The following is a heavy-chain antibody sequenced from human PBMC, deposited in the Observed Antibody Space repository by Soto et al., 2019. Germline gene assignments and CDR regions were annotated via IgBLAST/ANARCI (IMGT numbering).Heavy chain of an antibody. J-gene: IGHJ5*02. CDR2: ISSSSSTI. CDR3: AREGSSGWNGVNWFDP. CDR1: GFTFSSYS. V-gene: IGHV3-48*01. Sequence: EVQLVESGGGLVQPVGSLRLSCAASGFTFSSYSMNWVRQAPGKWLEWVSYISSSSSTIYYEDSVKGRFTISRDHDKSSMYLQMSSLRAEDTAVYYCAREGSSGWNGVNWFDPWGQGTLVTVSS. D-gene: IGHD6-19*01.